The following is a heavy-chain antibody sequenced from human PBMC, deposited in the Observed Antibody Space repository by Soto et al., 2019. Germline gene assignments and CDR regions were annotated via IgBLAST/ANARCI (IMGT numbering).Heavy chain of an antibody. D-gene: IGHD6-25*01. J-gene: IGHJ3*02. CDR1: GWTASSTN. Sequence: GGGRRRTGCISGWTASSTNISWVRQAPGKGLEWISVIYRGLATYYADSVKGRFTISRDDSRNTVYLQMNSLTTEDTAVYFCARDRSDSSRADSFDIWGQGSIVPVS. CDR2: IYRGLAT. V-gene: IGHV3-53*01. CDR3: ARDRSDSSRADSFDI.